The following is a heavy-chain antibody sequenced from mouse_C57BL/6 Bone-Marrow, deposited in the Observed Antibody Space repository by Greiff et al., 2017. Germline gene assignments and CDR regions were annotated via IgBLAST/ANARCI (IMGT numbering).Heavy chain of an antibody. J-gene: IGHJ4*01. CDR1: GYSFTDYN. Sequence: EVQLQESGPELVKPGASVKISCKASGYSFTDYNMNWVKQSNGKSLEWIGVINPNYGTTSYNQKFKGKATLTVDQSSSTAYMQLNSLTSEDSAVXYCARGNYYSPGRENAMDYWGQGTSVTVSS. CDR2: INPNYGTT. V-gene: IGHV1-39*01. CDR3: ARGNYYSPGRENAMDY. D-gene: IGHD1-1*01.